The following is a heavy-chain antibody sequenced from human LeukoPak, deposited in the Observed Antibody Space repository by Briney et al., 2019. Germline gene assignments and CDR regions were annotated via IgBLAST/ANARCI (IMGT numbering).Heavy chain of an antibody. J-gene: IGHJ4*02. CDR3: AKDAERFGELGSSVLDY. CDR1: GFTFNNAW. Sequence: GGSLRLSCAASGFTFNNAWMSWVRQAPGKGLECVGRIKGKSDGGTTDYAAPVKGRFTISRDDSQNTLYLQMNSLRAEDTAVYYCAKDAERFGELGSSVLDYWGQGTLVTVSS. D-gene: IGHD3-10*01. CDR2: IKGKSDGGTT. V-gene: IGHV3-15*01.